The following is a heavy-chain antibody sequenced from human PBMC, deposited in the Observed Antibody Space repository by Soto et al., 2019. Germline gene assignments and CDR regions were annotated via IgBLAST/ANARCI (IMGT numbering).Heavy chain of an antibody. Sequence: VDSLKVSCECSGYGLTSYGIVFGLQMPGKGLDWMGRIDPSDSYNNYSPSFQCHVTISADKSISTAYLQWSSLKASDTAMYYCETHPKQPPTNTGAMEVWGNGTKVNVS. CDR2: IDPSDSYN. J-gene: IGHJ6*04. CDR1: GYGLTSYG. V-gene: IGHV5-10-1*01. CDR3: ETHPKQPPTNTGAMEV. D-gene: IGHD5-12*01.